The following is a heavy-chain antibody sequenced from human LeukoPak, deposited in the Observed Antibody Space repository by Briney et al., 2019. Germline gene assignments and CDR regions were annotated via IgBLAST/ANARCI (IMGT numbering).Heavy chain of an antibody. CDR3: AIITRGYSYGFDY. D-gene: IGHD5-18*01. CDR2: ISGSGGST. V-gene: IGHV3-23*01. J-gene: IGHJ4*02. CDR1: GFTFSSYA. Sequence: GGSLRLSCAASGFTFSSYAMGWVRQAPGKGLEWVSAISGSGGSTYYADSVKGRFTISRDNSKNTLYLQMNSLRAEDTAVYYCAIITRGYSYGFDYWGQGTLVTVSS.